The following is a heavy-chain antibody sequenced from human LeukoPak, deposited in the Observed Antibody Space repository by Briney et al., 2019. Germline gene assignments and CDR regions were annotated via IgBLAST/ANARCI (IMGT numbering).Heavy chain of an antibody. CDR3: ASRVVEPTTRFDY. CDR2: INHSGST. J-gene: IGHJ4*02. V-gene: IGHV4-34*01. D-gene: IGHD1-26*01. CDR1: GGSFSGYY. Sequence: SETLSLTCAVYGGSFSGYYWSWIRQPPGKGLEWIGEINHSGSTNYNPSLKSRVTISVDMSKNQFSLKLSSVTAADTAVYYCASRVVEPTTRFDYWGQGTLVTVSS.